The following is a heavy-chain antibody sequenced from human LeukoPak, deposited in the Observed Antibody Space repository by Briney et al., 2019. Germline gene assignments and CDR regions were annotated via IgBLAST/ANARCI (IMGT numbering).Heavy chain of an antibody. CDR2: IISEGSTI. V-gene: IGHV3-74*01. J-gene: IGHJ2*01. CDR1: GITFSTYW. D-gene: IGHD6-13*01. Sequence: PGGSLRLSCAGSGITFSTYWMHWVRQAPGKGLVWVSRIISEGSTISYADSVKGRFTISRDNAKNTLFLQMNSLRAEDTAVYYCAKDSEIAAAGSYWYFDLWGRGTLVTVSS. CDR3: AKDSEIAAAGSYWYFDL.